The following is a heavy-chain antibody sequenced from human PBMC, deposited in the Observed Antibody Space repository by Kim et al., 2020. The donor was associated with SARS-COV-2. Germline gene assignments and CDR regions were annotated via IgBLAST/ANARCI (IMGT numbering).Heavy chain of an antibody. CDR2: INTNTGNP. D-gene: IGHD3-3*01. CDR1: GYTFTSYA. V-gene: IGHV7-4-1*02. J-gene: IGHJ5*02. Sequence: ASVKVSCKASGYTFTSYAMNWVRQAPGQGLEWMGWINTNTGNPTYAQGFTGRFVFSLDTSVSTAYLQISSLKAEDTAVYYCARGDRSNYDFWSGYDPWGQGTLVTVSS. CDR3: ARGDRSNYDFWSGYDP.